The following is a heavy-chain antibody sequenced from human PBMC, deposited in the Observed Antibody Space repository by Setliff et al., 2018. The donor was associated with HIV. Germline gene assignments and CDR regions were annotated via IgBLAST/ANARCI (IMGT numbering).Heavy chain of an antibody. V-gene: IGHV4-4*07. CDR2: IHYKGNI. D-gene: IGHD3-10*01. J-gene: IGHJ6*03. Sequence: SETLSLTCTVSGGSISSYYWSWIRQPAGKGLEWIGHIHYKGNIDYNASLKSRLAISSDTSKNQFSLKLKSVTAADTAVYYCARVTIPWGFNYYYMDVWGKGTTVTVSS. CDR1: GGSISSYY. CDR3: ARVTIPWGFNYYYMDV.